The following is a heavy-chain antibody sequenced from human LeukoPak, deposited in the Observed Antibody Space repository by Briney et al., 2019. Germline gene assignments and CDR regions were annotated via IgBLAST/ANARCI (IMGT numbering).Heavy chain of an antibody. J-gene: IGHJ4*02. CDR3: ASVSRGYYIDS. CDR2: IYGSGST. CDR1: GGSISGYY. D-gene: IGHD3-22*01. Sequence: PSETPSLTCTVSGGSISGYYWSWIRQPAGQGLEWIGRIYGSGSTNYNPSMKSRVTMSVDTSKNQFSLRLSTVTAADTAMYYCASVSRGYYIDSWGQGTLVTVSS. V-gene: IGHV4-4*07.